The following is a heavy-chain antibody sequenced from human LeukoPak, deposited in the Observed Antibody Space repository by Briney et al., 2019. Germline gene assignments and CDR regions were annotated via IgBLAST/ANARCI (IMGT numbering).Heavy chain of an antibody. CDR3: ARVYRRLRSLSQPGYNWFDP. J-gene: IGHJ5*02. Sequence: SETLSLTCAVYGGSFSGYYWSWIRQPPGKGLEWIGEINHSGSTNYNPSLKSRVTISVDTSKNQFSLKLSSVTAADTAVYYCARVYRRLRSLSQPGYNWFDPWGQGTLVTVSS. CDR1: GGSFSGYY. V-gene: IGHV4-34*01. D-gene: IGHD3-16*01. CDR2: INHSGST.